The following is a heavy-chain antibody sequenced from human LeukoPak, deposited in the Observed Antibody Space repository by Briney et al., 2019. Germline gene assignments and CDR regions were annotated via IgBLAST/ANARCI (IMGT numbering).Heavy chain of an antibody. CDR2: ISADGGST. J-gene: IGHJ4*02. CDR3: AKESGKFDY. Sequence: GGSLKLSWVVSGINFADYAMHWVRQPPGKGLEWVSLISADGGSTFSADSVEGRFSISRDNSKNSLYLQMNSLRSEDTAMYYCAKESGKFDYWGQGTLVAVSS. CDR1: GINFADYA. V-gene: IGHV3-43*02.